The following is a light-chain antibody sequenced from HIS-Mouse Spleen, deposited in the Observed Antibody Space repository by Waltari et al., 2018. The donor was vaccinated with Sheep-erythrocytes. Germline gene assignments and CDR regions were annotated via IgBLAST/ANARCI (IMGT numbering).Light chain of an antibody. CDR3: CSYAGSYNHV. V-gene: IGLV2-11*01. CDR1: SSDVGGYNY. Sequence: QSALTQPRSVSGSPGPSVTISCTGTSSDVGGYNYFSWSQRHPGQASKLRIYSVSQRPSGVPDRFCGSKSGNAASLTISGLQAEDEADYYCCSYAGSYNHVFATGTKVTVL. CDR2: SVS. J-gene: IGLJ1*01.